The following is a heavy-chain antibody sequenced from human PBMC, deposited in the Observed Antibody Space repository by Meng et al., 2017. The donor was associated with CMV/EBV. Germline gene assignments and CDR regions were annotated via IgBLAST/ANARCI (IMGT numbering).Heavy chain of an antibody. V-gene: IGHV3-21*01. CDR2: ISSSSSYI. Sequence: GESLKIPCAASGFTFSSYSMNWVRQAPGKGLEWVSSISSSSSYIYYADSVKGRFTISRDNAKNSLYLQMNSLRAEDTAVYYCSRLLCSSTSCYFDYWGQGTLVTVSS. CDR3: SRLLCSSTSCYFDY. D-gene: IGHD2-2*01. CDR1: GFTFSSYS. J-gene: IGHJ4*02.